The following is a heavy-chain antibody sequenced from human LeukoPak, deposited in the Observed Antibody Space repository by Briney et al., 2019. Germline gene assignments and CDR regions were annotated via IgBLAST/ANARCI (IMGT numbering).Heavy chain of an antibody. D-gene: IGHD3-9*01. CDR3: ARAGRNNYDILTGYYDYYYYYMDV. J-gene: IGHJ6*03. V-gene: IGHV5-51*01. Sequence: GESLKISCKGSGYSFTSYWIGWVRQMPGKGLEWMGIIYPGDSDTRYSPSFQGQVTISADKSISTAYLQWSSLKASDTAMYYCARAGRNNYDILTGYYDYYYYYMDVWGKGTTVTVSS. CDR2: IYPGDSDT. CDR1: GYSFTSYW.